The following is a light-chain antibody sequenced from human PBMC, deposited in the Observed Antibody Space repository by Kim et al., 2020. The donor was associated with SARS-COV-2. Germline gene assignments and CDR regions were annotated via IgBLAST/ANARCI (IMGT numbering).Light chain of an antibody. V-gene: IGLV2-23*02. Sequence: PGPSITLSCTGTSNDVGNYNLVSWYQPHPGKAPKLMIYEVTKRPSGVSNRFSGSKSGNTASLTISGLQAEDEADYYCCSYAGSRNVFGGGTQLTVL. CDR2: EVT. CDR3: CSYAGSRNV. J-gene: IGLJ7*01. CDR1: SNDVGNYNL.